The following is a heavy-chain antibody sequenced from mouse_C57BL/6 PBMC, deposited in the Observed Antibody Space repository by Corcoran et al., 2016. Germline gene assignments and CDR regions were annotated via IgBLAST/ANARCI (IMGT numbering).Heavy chain of an antibody. Sequence: QVQLQQSGAELVKPGASVKISCKASGYAFSSYWMNWVKQRPGQGLEWIGWIFPGSGSTYYNEKFKGKATLTVDKSSSTAYMLLSSLTSEDSAVYFCARAYYSNPYAMDYWGQGTSVTVSS. V-gene: IGHV1-75*01. CDR3: ARAYYSNPYAMDY. J-gene: IGHJ4*01. CDR2: IFPGSGST. CDR1: GYAFSSYW. D-gene: IGHD2-5*01.